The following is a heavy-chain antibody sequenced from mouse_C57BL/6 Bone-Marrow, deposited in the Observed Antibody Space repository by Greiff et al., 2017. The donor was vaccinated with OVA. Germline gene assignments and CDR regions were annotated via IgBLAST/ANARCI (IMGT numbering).Heavy chain of an antibody. CDR3: ARWRLLYAMDY. CDR1: GYTFTDYY. CDR2: INPNNGGT. J-gene: IGHJ4*01. Sequence: VQLQQSGPELVKPGASVKISCKASGYTFTDYYMNWVKQSHGKSLEWIGDINPNNGGTSYNQKFKGKATLTVDKSSSTAYMELRRLTSEDSAVYYCARWRLLYAMDYWGQGTSVTVSS. D-gene: IGHD1-1*01. V-gene: IGHV1-26*01.